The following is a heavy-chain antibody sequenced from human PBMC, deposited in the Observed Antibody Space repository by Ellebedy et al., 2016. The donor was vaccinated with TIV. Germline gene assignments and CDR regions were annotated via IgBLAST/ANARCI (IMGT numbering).Heavy chain of an antibody. CDR3: ARGSHYYACWFDP. V-gene: IGHV4-59*01. CDR2: IYYTGST. D-gene: IGHD3-10*01. Sequence: MPSETLSLTCTVSGGSMNTYYWSWIRLPPGKGLEWIGYIYYTGSTTYNPSLKSRVTISVDTSKNQISLKLYSVTAADTAVYYCARGSHYYACWFDPWGQGTLVTVSS. CDR1: GGSMNTYY. J-gene: IGHJ5*02.